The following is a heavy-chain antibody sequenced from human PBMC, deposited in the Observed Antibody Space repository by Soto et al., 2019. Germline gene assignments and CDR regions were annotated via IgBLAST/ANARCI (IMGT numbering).Heavy chain of an antibody. CDR2: ISAYNGNT. V-gene: IGHV1-18*01. J-gene: IGHJ4*02. D-gene: IGHD3-3*01. CDR1: GYTFTSYG. Sequence: ASVKVSCKASGYTFTSYGISWVRQAPGQGLEWMGWISAYNGNTNYAQKLQGRVTMTTDTSTSTAYMELRSLRSDDTAVYYCAREAPITIFGVVIHERPDFDSWGQGPLVSGSS. CDR3: AREAPITIFGVVIHERPDFDS.